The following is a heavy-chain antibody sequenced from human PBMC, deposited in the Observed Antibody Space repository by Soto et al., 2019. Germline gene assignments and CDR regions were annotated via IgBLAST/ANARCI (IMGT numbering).Heavy chain of an antibody. CDR3: ARTYIYYYYYYMDV. J-gene: IGHJ6*03. CDR2: MNPNSGNT. D-gene: IGHD2-2*02. CDR1: GYTFTSYD. V-gene: IGHV1-8*01. Sequence: ASVKVSCKASGYTFTSYDINWVRQATGQGLEWMGWMNPNSGNTGYAQKFQGRVTMTRNTSISTAYMELSSLRSEDTAVYYCARTYIYYYYYYMDVWGKGTTVTVSS.